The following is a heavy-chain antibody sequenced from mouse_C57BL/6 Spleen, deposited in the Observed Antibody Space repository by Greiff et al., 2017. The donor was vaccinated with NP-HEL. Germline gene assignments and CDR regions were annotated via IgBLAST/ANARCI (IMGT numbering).Heavy chain of an antibody. CDR1: GFNIKNTY. CDR2: IDPANGNT. V-gene: IGHV14-3*01. D-gene: IGHD1-1*01. Sequence: VQLQQSVAELVRPGASVKLSCTASGFNIKNTYMHWVKQRPEQGLEWIGRIDPANGNTKYAPKFQGKATITADTSSNTAYLQLSSLTSEDTAIYYCASRTNYGSSSNAMDYWGQGTSVTVSS. J-gene: IGHJ4*01. CDR3: ASRTNYGSSSNAMDY.